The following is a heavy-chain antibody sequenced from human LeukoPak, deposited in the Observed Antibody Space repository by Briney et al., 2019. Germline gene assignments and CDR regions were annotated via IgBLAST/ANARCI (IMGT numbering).Heavy chain of an antibody. CDR1: GGSISSYY. V-gene: IGHV4-59*08. J-gene: IGHJ6*03. CDR3: ARYSSSWYTENYYYYYMDV. Sequence: PSETLSLTCTVSGGSISSYYWNWIRQPPGKGLEWIGYIYYSGSTNYNPSLKSRVTISVDMSKNQFSLKLSSMTAADTAVYYCARYSSSWYTENYYYYYMDVWGKGTTVTVSS. CDR2: IYYSGST. D-gene: IGHD6-13*01.